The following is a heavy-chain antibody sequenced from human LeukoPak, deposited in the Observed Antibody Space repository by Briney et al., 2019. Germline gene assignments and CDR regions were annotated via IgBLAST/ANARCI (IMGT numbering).Heavy chain of an antibody. V-gene: IGHV4-34*01. CDR1: GGSFSGYY. J-gene: IGHJ1*01. D-gene: IGHD2-2*01. Sequence: PSETLSLTCAVYGGSFSGYYWSWIRQPPGKGLEWIGEINHSGSTNYNPSLTSRVTISVDTSKNQFSLKLSSVTAADTAVYYCASDYYCSSTSCRAAEYFQHWGQGTLVTVSS. CDR3: ASDYYCSSTSCRAAEYFQH. CDR2: INHSGST.